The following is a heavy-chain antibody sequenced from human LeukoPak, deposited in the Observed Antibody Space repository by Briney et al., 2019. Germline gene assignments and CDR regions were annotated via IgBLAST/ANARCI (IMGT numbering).Heavy chain of an antibody. V-gene: IGHV3-7*03. CDR1: GFTFSNYW. D-gene: IGHD3-10*01. CDR3: TRDKSAGADTGSSFYY. Sequence: PGGSLRLSCAAFGFTFSNYWMTWVRQAPGKGLEWVASIKQDGSETYYVDSVKGRFTFSRDNAKNSAYLQMSSLRAEDTAVYYCTRDKSAGADTGSSFYYWGQGALVTVSS. J-gene: IGHJ4*02. CDR2: IKQDGSET.